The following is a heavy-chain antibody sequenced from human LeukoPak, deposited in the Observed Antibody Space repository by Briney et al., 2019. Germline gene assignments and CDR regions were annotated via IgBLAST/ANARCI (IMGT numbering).Heavy chain of an antibody. CDR3: ARSDPPYYYGSGTFDY. V-gene: IGHV4-59*02. D-gene: IGHD3-10*01. Sequence: PSETLSLTCTVSGASVSSYYWNWIRQPPGKGLEWIGYISYSGGTNYNPSFKSRVTISVDTSKNQVSLKLSSVTAADTAVYYCARSDPPYYYGSGTFDYWGQGTLVTVSS. CDR2: ISYSGGT. J-gene: IGHJ4*02. CDR1: GASVSSYY.